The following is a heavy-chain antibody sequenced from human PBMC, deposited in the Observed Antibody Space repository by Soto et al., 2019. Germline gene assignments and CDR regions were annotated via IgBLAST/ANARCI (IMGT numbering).Heavy chain of an antibody. CDR2: IIPIFGTA. CDR3: ARRDTMVRGFIYYGMDV. D-gene: IGHD3-10*01. CDR1: GGTFSSYA. V-gene: IGHV1-69*06. Sequence: GASVKVSCKASGGTFSSYAISWVRQAPGQGLEWMGGIIPIFGTANYAQKFQGRVTVTADKSTSTAYMELSSLRSEDTAVYYCARRDTMVRGFIYYGMDVWGQGTTVTVSS. J-gene: IGHJ6*02.